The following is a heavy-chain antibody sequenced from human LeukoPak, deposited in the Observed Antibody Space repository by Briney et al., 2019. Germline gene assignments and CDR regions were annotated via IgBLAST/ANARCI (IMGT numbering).Heavy chain of an antibody. V-gene: IGHV1-2*02. D-gene: IGHD1-26*01. Sequence: ASVKVSCKASGYTFTGYYIHWVRQAPGQGLEWMGWINPNSGGTNYAQKFQGRVTMTRDTSISTAYMELSRLRSDDTAVYYCARGVWELLYGWFDPWGQGTLVTVSS. CDR3: ARGVWELLYGWFDP. J-gene: IGHJ5*02. CDR2: INPNSGGT. CDR1: GYTFTGYY.